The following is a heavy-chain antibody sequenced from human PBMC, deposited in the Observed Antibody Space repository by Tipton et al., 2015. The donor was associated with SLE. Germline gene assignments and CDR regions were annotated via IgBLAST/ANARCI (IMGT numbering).Heavy chain of an antibody. J-gene: IGHJ4*02. CDR2: IFYSGST. CDR1: GGSISSYY. Sequence: TLSLTCTVSGGSISSYYWSWIRQPPGKGLEWIGYIFYSGSTNYNPSLKSRVTISVDMSKNQFSLKLSSVTAADTAVYYCAREVYYYDSSGYYSPFDYWGQGTLVTVSS. V-gene: IGHV4-59*01. D-gene: IGHD3-22*01. CDR3: AREVYYYDSSGYYSPFDY.